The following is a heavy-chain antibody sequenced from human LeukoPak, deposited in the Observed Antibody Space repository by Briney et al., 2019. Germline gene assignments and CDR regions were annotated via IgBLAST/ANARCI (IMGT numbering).Heavy chain of an antibody. CDR3: AKRSGGRSAATNSDYYYAMDV. V-gene: IGHV3-9*01. Sequence: GGFLRLSCAASGFTFGDYAMHWVRQAPGKGLEWVSGITWNSRNIGYADSVKGRFTISRDNAKNFLYLQMNGLKAEDTALYYCAKRSGGRSAATNSDYYYAMDVWGQGTTVTVSS. J-gene: IGHJ6*02. CDR2: ITWNSRNI. D-gene: IGHD3-10*01. CDR1: GFTFGDYA.